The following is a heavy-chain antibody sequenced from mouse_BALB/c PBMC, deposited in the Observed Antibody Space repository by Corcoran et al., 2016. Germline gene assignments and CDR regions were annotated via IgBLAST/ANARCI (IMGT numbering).Heavy chain of an antibody. CDR3: ARHDASWFAY. J-gene: IGHJ3*01. Sequence: EDQLQPSGPVRVKPVASGKMSSNASGYTFTSYVKHWVKQKPGPGIEWIGYINPYNDGTKYNEKFKGKATLTSVKSSSTAYMELSSLTSEDSAVYYCARHDASWFAYWGQGTLVTVSA. CDR2: INPYNDGT. V-gene: IGHV1S136*01. D-gene: IGHD2-12*01. CDR1: GYTFTSYV.